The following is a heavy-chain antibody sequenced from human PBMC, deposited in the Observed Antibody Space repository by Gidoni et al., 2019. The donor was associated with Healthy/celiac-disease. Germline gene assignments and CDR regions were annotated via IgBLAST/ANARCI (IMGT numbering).Heavy chain of an antibody. Sequence: QVQLVESGGGVVQPGRSLRLSCAASGFTFSSYAMHWVRQAPGKGLEWVAVISYDGSNKYYADSVKGRFTISRDNSKNTLYLQMNSLRAEDTAVYYCARDSEGDYGEYFQHWGQGTLVTVSS. CDR1: GFTFSSYA. V-gene: IGHV3-30*04. J-gene: IGHJ1*01. CDR3: ARDSEGDYGEYFQH. CDR2: ISYDGSNK. D-gene: IGHD4-17*01.